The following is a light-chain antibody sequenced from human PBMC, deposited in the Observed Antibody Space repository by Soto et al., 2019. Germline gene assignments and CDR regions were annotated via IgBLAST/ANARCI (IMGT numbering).Light chain of an antibody. V-gene: IGLV2-14*03. J-gene: IGLJ1*01. Sequence: QSARTQPASVSGSPGQAITISCTGTSSDVGGFNSVSWYQLRPGTAPKLILYDVVDRPSGVSYRFSGSKSGSTASLTISGLQAADEADYFCSSYTSTMTNVFGSGTRSPS. CDR3: SSYTSTMTNV. CDR2: DVV. CDR1: SSDVGGFNS.